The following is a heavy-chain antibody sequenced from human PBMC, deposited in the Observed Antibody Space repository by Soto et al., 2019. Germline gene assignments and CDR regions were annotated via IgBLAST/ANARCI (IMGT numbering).Heavy chain of an antibody. J-gene: IGHJ5*02. D-gene: IGHD2-2*01. Sequence: RPPVKVSCKASGYTFTSYGISWVRQAPGQGLEWMGWISAYNGNTNYAQKLQGRVTMTTDTSTSTAYMELRSLRSDDTAVYYCARAYCISTSCVGDWFDPWGQGTLVTVSS. V-gene: IGHV1-18*01. CDR2: ISAYNGNT. CDR1: GYTFTSYG. CDR3: ARAYCISTSCVGDWFDP.